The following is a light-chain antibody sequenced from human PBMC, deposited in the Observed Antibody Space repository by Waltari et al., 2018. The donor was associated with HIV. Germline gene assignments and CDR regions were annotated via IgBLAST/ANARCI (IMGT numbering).Light chain of an antibody. J-gene: IGLJ3*02. CDR3: AAWDDSLKGV. V-gene: IGLV1-44*01. CDR2: SNN. CDR1: SSNIGSNP. Sequence: QSVLTPPPSASGTPGQRVTIPCSGSSSNIGSNPVTWYQQLPGTAPKLLMYSNNQRPSGVPDRFSGSKSGTSASLVISGLQSEDEGDYYCAAWDDSLKGVFGGGTKLTVL.